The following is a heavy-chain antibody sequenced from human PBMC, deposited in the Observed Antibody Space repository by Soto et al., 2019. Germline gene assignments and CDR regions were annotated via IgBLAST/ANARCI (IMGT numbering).Heavy chain of an antibody. J-gene: IGHJ6*02. CDR2: ISGSGGST. D-gene: IGHD2-15*01. V-gene: IGHV3-23*01. Sequence: EVQLLESGGGLVQPGGSLRLSCAASGFTFSSYAMSWVRQAPGKGLEWVSAISGSGGSTYYADSVKGRFTISRDNSKNTLYLQMNSLRAEDTAVYYCAKDGGNSGAAGSHYYYYGMDVWGQGTTVTVSS. CDR1: GFTFSSYA. CDR3: AKDGGNSGAAGSHYYYYGMDV.